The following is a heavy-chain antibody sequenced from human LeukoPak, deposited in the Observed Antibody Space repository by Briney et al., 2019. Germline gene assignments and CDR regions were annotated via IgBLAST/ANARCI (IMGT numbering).Heavy chain of an antibody. CDR1: GFTVSSYS. V-gene: IGHV3-21*04. CDR3: AKSDCETIGCKRLHY. Sequence: GGSLRLSCAASGFTVSSYSMNWVRQAPGKGLEWVSFISSSSSYIYYADSVKGRFTISRDNSKNTLYLQMNSLRAEDTALFYCAKSDCETIGCKRLHYWGQGTLVTVSS. D-gene: IGHD2-21*02. CDR2: ISSSSSYI. J-gene: IGHJ4*02.